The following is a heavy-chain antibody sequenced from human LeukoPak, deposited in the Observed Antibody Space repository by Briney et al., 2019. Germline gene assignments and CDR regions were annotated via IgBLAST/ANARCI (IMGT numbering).Heavy chain of an antibody. V-gene: IGHV3-48*02. J-gene: IGHJ5*02. CDR2: ISRSSSTI. CDR3: ARDMYTSSWYDVTWFDP. Sequence: QSGGSLRLSCAASGFTFSSYSMNWVRQAPGKGLEWVSYISRSSSTIYYADSVKGRFTISRDNAKNSLYLQMNSLKDEDTAVYYCARDMYTSSWYDVTWFDPWGQGTLVTVSS. CDR1: GFTFSSYS. D-gene: IGHD6-13*01.